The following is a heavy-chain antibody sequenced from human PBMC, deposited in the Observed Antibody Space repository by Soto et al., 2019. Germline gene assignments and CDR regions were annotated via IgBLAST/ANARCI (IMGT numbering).Heavy chain of an antibody. V-gene: IGHV1-18*01. CDR3: ARVPGFGFGYSYAFAMDV. D-gene: IGHD5-18*01. CDR2: ISGYNGNT. CDR1: GYTFSNYG. Sequence: QVQLVQSGAEVKKPGASVKVSCKASGYTFSNYGISWVRQGPGQGLEGMGWISGYNGNTHYEEKVQDRIKMTTDTSTSTTYLERRSLRSDDTAVYFCARVPGFGFGYSYAFAMDVWGQGTTVTVSS. J-gene: IGHJ6*02.